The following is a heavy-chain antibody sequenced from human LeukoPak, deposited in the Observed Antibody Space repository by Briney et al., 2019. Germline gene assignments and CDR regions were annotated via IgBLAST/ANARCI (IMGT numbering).Heavy chain of an antibody. D-gene: IGHD3-22*01. J-gene: IGHJ4*02. V-gene: IGHV4-34*01. CDR1: GGSLSPYY. CDR2: INQSGST. CDR3: ATLGGLYYESHGYPDFDH. Sequence: PSEILSLTCSVSGGSLSPYYWSWIRQPPGGGLEWLGEINQSGSTNYNPSLKSRVTISVEKFKNQFSLEVTSVTAADTAIYYCATLGGLYYESHGYPDFDHWGQGTLVTVSS.